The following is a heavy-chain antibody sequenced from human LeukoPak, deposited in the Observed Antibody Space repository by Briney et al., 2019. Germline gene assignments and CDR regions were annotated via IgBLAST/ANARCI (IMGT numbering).Heavy chain of an antibody. Sequence: SETLSLTCAVYGGSFSGYYWSWIRQPPGKGLEWIGEINHSGSTNYNPSLKSRVTISVDTSKNQFSLKLSSVTAADTAVYYCARGGYYDPLDYWGQGILVTVSS. CDR3: ARGGYYDPLDY. CDR1: GGSFSGYY. CDR2: INHSGST. J-gene: IGHJ4*02. V-gene: IGHV4-34*01. D-gene: IGHD3-16*01.